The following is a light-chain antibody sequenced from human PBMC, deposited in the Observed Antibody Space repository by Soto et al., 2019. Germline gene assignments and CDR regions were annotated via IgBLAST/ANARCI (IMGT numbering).Light chain of an antibody. CDR3: QHYGPSCNT. V-gene: IGKV3-20*01. Sequence: EIVLTQSPDTLSLSPGERATLSCRASESVTSGHLAWYQQTPGQAPRLLIYGTSSRATGIPDRFSGSGSGTDFTLTISRLEPEDFAVYYCQHYGPSCNTFGQGTRLEIK. J-gene: IGKJ5*01. CDR1: ESVTSGH. CDR2: GTS.